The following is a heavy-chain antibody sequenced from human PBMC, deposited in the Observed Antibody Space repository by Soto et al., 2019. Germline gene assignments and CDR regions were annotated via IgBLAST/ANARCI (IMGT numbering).Heavy chain of an antibody. D-gene: IGHD6-6*01. J-gene: IGHJ4*02. Sequence: PSETLSLTCTVSGGSISSSSYYWGWIRQPPGKGLEWIGSIYYSGSTYYNPSLKSRVTISVDTSKNQFSLKLSSVTAADTAVYYCARHYPSSSSGIDYWGQGTLVTVS. V-gene: IGHV4-39*01. CDR1: GGSISSSSYY. CDR2: IYYSGST. CDR3: ARHYPSSSSGIDY.